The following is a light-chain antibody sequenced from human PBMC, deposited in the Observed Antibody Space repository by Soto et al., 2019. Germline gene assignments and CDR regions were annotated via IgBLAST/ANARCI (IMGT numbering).Light chain of an antibody. V-gene: IGKV3-15*01. Sequence: EIVMTQSPATLSVSPGERATLSCRASQSVSSNLAWYQQNPGQAPRLLIYGASTRATGIPARYSGSGSGTKFTLTISSLNYEDFEFYYCQQYNNCLQTFGQGPRVDIK. J-gene: IGKJ1*01. CDR2: GAS. CDR1: QSVSSN. CDR3: QQYNNCLQT.